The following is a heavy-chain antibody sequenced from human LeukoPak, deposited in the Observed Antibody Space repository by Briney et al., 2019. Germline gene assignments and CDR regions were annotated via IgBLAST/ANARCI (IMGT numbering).Heavy chain of an antibody. J-gene: IGHJ4*02. V-gene: IGHV1-18*01. CDR3: ATPITMVRGVLFDY. Sequence: ASVKVSCKASGYTFTSYGISWVRQAPGQGLEWMGWISAYDGNTNYAQKLQGRVTMTTDTSTSTAYMELSSLRSEDTAVYYCATPITMVRGVLFDYWGQGTLVTVSS. D-gene: IGHD3-10*01. CDR2: ISAYDGNT. CDR1: GYTFTSYG.